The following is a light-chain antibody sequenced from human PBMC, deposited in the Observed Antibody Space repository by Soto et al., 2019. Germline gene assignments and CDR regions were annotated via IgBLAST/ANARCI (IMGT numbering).Light chain of an antibody. CDR3: RNYNSAVPT. V-gene: IGKV1-27*01. Sequence: DIQMTQSPSSLSASVGDRVTITCRASQGIRHYIAWYQQKPGKVPKHLIYGASTLQSGVPSRFSGSGSGTDFTLTISSLQPEDVATYSRRNYNSAVPTFGQWTKVEIK. CDR2: GAS. CDR1: QGIRHY. J-gene: IGKJ1*01.